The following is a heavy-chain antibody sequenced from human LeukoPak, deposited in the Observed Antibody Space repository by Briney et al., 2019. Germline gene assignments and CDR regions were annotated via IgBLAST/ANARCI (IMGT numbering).Heavy chain of an antibody. V-gene: IGHV3-30*04. D-gene: IGHD3-10*01. CDR1: GFTFSSYA. Sequence: GGSLRLSCAASGFTFSSYAMSWVRQAPGKGLEWVAVISYDGSNKYYADSAKGRFTISRDNSKNTLYLQMNSLRAEDTAVYYCARDHYGSGSYYNRVDYWGQGTLVTVSS. CDR2: ISYDGSNK. J-gene: IGHJ4*02. CDR3: ARDHYGSGSYYNRVDY.